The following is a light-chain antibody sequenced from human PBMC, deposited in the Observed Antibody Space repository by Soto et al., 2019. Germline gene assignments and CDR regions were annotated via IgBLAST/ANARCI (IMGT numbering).Light chain of an antibody. CDR1: QTISSNY. V-gene: IGKV3-20*01. CDR3: QQYGSWT. J-gene: IGKJ1*01. Sequence: EIVLTQSPGTLSVSPGERATLSCRASQTISSNYLAWYQQKPGQAPSLLIYGTSSRATGIPDRFSGSGPGTDFILTISRLEPEDSAIYYCQQYGSWTFGQGTKVEIK. CDR2: GTS.